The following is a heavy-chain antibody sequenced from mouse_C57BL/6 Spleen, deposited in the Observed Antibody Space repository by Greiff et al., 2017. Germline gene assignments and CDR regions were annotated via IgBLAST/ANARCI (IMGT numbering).Heavy chain of an antibody. D-gene: IGHD2-2*01. Sequence: QVQLKESGAELARPGASVKLSCKASGYTFTSYGISWVKQRTGQGLEWIGEIYPRSGNTYYNEKFKGKATLTADKSSSTAYMELRSLTSEDSAVYVCARWGVYYGYDVGYWGQGTTLTVSS. CDR2: IYPRSGNT. J-gene: IGHJ2*01. V-gene: IGHV1-81*01. CDR1: GYTFTSYG. CDR3: ARWGVYYGYDVGY.